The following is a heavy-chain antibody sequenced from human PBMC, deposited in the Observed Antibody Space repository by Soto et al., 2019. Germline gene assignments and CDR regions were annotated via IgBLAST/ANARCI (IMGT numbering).Heavy chain of an antibody. V-gene: IGHV3-30*18. CDR1: GFTFSSYG. CDR3: AKDVHYDFWSGSSYFDY. CDR2: ISYDGSNK. Sequence: GGSLRLSCAASGFTFSSYGMHWVRQAPGKGLEWVAVISYDGSNKYYADSVKGRFTISRDNSKNTLYLQMNSLRAEDTAVYYCAKDVHYDFWSGSSYFDYWGQGTLVTVSS. D-gene: IGHD3-3*01. J-gene: IGHJ4*02.